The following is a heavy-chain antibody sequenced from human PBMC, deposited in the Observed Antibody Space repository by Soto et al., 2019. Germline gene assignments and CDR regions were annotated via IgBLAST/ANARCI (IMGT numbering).Heavy chain of an antibody. Sequence: QLQLQESGPGLVKPSETLSLTCTVSGGSISSSSYYWGWIRQPPGKGLEWIGSIYYSGSTYYNPSLKSRVTISVDTSKNQFSLKLSSVTAADTAVYYCARHTTMVRGASDAFDIWGQGTMVTVSS. CDR3: ARHTTMVRGASDAFDI. CDR2: IYYSGST. D-gene: IGHD3-10*01. J-gene: IGHJ3*02. CDR1: GGSISSSSYY. V-gene: IGHV4-39*01.